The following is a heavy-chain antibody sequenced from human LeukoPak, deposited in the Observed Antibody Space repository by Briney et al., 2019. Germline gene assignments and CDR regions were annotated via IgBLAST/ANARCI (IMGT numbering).Heavy chain of an antibody. CDR2: VNPTSGNA. V-gene: IGHV1-8*01. CDR3: ARETRGYYYLDV. J-gene: IGHJ6*03. CDR1: GYSFTDYD. Sequence: ASVKVSCKASGYSFTDYDIVWVRQAPGQGLEWMGWVNPTSGNAAYGQKFQGRVTLTRDTSIGTAYMEVSGLTSEDTAVYYCARETRGYYYLDVWGAGTTVTVSS.